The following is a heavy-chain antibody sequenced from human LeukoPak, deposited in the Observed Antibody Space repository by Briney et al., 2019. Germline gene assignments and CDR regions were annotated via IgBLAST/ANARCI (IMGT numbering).Heavy chain of an antibody. D-gene: IGHD3-10*01. V-gene: IGHV3-30-3*01. CDR3: ARGMSRGFYGMDV. Sequence: GGSLRLSCAASGFTFSSYAMHWVRQAPGKGLEWVAVISYEGSNKYYADSVKGRFTISRDNSKNTLYLQMNSLRAEDTAVYYCARGMSRGFYGMDVWGQGTTVTVSS. CDR1: GFTFSSYA. J-gene: IGHJ6*02. CDR2: ISYEGSNK.